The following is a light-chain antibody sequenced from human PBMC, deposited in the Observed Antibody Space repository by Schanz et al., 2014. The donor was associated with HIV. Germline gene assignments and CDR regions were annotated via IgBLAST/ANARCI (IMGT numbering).Light chain of an antibody. CDR3: QEYNSYSRT. CDR2: EAS. CDR1: QSISPW. V-gene: IGKV1-5*03. Sequence: IQMTQFPSTLSASVGDRVTITCRATQSISPWLAWYQQKPGKAPKLLINEASSLQSGVPSRFSGSGSGTEFTLIISGLQPDDFATYYCQEYNSYSRTFGQGTKVEIK. J-gene: IGKJ1*01.